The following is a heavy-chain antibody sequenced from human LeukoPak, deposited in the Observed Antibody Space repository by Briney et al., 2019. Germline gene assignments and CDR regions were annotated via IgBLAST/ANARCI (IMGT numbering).Heavy chain of an antibody. CDR3: ARDKEKGGYGYWRRGALLSVCSGSACAPTPVDL. J-gene: IGHJ2*01. CDR1: GFTVSSNY. CDR2: ICDGGNT. D-gene: IGHD2-8*02. V-gene: IGHV3-66*01. Sequence: GGSLRLSCAASGFTVSSNYMSWVRQAPGKGLEWVSVICDGGNTYNVHAEKRRYPHSRDNSKNTLYHQMNSRRAEGTAVYYCARDKEKGGYGYWRRGALLSVCSGSACAPTPVDL.